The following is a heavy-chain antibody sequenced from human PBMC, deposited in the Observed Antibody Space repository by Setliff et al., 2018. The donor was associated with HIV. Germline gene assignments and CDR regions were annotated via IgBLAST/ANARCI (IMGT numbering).Heavy chain of an antibody. CDR2: IYFSGTP. J-gene: IGHJ1*01. Sequence: SETLSLTCTVSGGSINSRSYYWAWIRQPPGKGLEWVASIYFSGTPYYNPSLKNRVTISVDTSKNQFSLKLSSVTAADTAVYYCARGGYSYGFGRHRAYFQYWGQGTQVTVSS. V-gene: IGHV4-39*01. CDR1: GGSINSRSYY. CDR3: ARGGYSYGFGRHRAYFQY. D-gene: IGHD5-18*01.